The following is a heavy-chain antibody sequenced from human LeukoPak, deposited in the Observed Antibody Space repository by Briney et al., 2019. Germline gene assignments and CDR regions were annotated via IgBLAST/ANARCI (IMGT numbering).Heavy chain of an antibody. Sequence: PSETLSLTCTVSGGSISSSSYYWGWIRQPPGKGLEWIGSIYYSGSTYYNPSLKSRVTISVDTSKNQFSLKLSSVTAADTAVYYCATSDPYYDILTGAIKPYYFDYWGQGTLVTVSS. J-gene: IGHJ4*02. CDR3: ATSDPYYDILTGAIKPYYFDY. V-gene: IGHV4-39*01. D-gene: IGHD3-9*01. CDR2: IYYSGST. CDR1: GGSISSSSYY.